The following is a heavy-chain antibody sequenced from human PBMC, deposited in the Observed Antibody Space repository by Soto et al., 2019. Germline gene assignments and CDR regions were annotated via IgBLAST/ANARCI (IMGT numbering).Heavy chain of an antibody. CDR2: INHSGST. D-gene: IGHD6-13*01. J-gene: IGHJ5*02. CDR1: GVSFRVYS. V-gene: IGHV4-34*01. CDR3: AISSTENWFDP. Sequence: SETLSLNFAVYGVSFRVYSWSWIRQPPGKGLEWIGEINHSGSTNYNPSLKSRVTISVDTSKNQFSLKLSSVTAADTAVYYCAISSTENWFDPWGQGTLVT.